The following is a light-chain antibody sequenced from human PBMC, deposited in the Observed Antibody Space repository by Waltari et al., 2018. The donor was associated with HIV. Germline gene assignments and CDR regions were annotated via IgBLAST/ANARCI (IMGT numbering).Light chain of an antibody. CDR2: WAS. Sequence: DIVMTQSTDSLAVSLGERATINCKSSQSVLYSSNNKNYLPWYKQKQGQPPNLLIYWASTRASGVPDRLSGRGSGTDFTLTISSLQAEDVAVYYCQQYYSTPYTFGQGTKLEIK. CDR1: QSVLYSSNNKNY. CDR3: QQYYSTPYT. V-gene: IGKV4-1*01. J-gene: IGKJ2*01.